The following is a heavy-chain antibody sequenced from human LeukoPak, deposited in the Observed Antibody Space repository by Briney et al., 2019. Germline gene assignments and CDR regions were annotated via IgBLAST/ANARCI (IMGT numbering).Heavy chain of an antibody. Sequence: SETLSLTCTVSGGSISSSSYYWGWIRQPPGKGLEWIGSIYYSGSTYYNPSLKSRVTISVDTSKNQFSLKLSSVTAADTAVYYCARDTYYYDSSGYSPFDYWGQGTLVTVSS. CDR1: GGSISSSSYY. CDR2: IYYSGST. V-gene: IGHV4-39*07. D-gene: IGHD3-22*01. J-gene: IGHJ4*02. CDR3: ARDTYYYDSSGYSPFDY.